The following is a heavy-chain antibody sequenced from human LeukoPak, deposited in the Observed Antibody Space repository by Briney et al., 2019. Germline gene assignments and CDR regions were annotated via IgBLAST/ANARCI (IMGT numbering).Heavy chain of an antibody. CDR3: ASQGYYYDSSARGYGMDV. D-gene: IGHD3-22*01. Sequence: ASVKVSCKASGYTFTRYDINWVRQATGQGLEWMGWMNPNSGNTGYAQKFQGRVTMTRNTSISTAYMELSSLRSEDTAVYYCASQGYYYDSSARGYGMDVWGQGTTVTVSS. V-gene: IGHV1-8*01. CDR2: MNPNSGNT. CDR1: GYTFTRYD. J-gene: IGHJ6*02.